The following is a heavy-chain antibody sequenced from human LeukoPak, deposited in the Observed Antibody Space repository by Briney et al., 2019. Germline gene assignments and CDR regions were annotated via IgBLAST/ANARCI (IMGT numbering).Heavy chain of an antibody. Sequence: ASVKVSCKASGYTFTDYYIHWVRQAPGQGLEWMGWINPNSGGTTYAQKFQGRVSMTRDSSISTTYMELRRLTSDDTAVFYCAREGGAAADTNWFDPWGQGTLVTVS. D-gene: IGHD6-13*01. CDR3: AREGGAAADTNWFDP. CDR1: GYTFTDYY. J-gene: IGHJ5*02. V-gene: IGHV1-2*02. CDR2: INPNSGGT.